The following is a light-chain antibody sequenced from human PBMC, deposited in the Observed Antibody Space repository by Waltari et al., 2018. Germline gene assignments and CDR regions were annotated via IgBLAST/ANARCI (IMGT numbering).Light chain of an antibody. CDR1: QSVGNF. CDR2: DSS. V-gene: IGKV3-11*01. Sequence: EIVLTQSPATLSLSPGERATLSCRASQSVGNFLAWYQLKPGQPPRLLIYDSSSRATGIPPRFSGSGSGTDFTLTISSPEPEDFAVYYCQHRSKWPPLTFGGGTKVEIK. J-gene: IGKJ4*01. CDR3: QHRSKWPPLT.